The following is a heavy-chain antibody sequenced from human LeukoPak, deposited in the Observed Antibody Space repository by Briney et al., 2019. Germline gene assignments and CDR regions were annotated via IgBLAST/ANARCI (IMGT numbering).Heavy chain of an antibody. Sequence: GGSLRLSCAASGFTFGSHAMYWVRQAPGKGLEWVAGIFGSGGSPHYADPVKGRFTISRDNSRNTVYLQINSLRAKDTAVYYCGKTTVGYSSGQKPAWPVDYWGQGTLVTVSS. D-gene: IGHD5-18*01. J-gene: IGHJ4*02. CDR2: IFGSGGSP. CDR1: GFTFGSHA. CDR3: GKTTVGYSSGQKPAWPVDY. V-gene: IGHV3-23*01.